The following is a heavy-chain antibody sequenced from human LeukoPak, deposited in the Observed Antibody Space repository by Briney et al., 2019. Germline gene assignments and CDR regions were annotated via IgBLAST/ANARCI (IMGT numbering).Heavy chain of an antibody. CDR2: IKQDGSEK. V-gene: IGHV3-7*04. D-gene: IGHD6-19*01. J-gene: IGHJ4*02. CDR3: ARVAVADH. CDR1: GFTFSNYW. Sequence: HPGGSLRLSCEGSGFTFSNYWMAWVRQAPGKGLEWVANIKQDGSEKYYVDSVKGRFTISRDNARNSLYLQMNSLRAEDTGVYYCARVAVADHWGQGTLVTVSS.